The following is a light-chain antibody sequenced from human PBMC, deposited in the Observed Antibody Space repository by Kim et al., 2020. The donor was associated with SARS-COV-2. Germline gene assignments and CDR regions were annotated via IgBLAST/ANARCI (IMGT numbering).Light chain of an antibody. CDR2: DAS. Sequence: DIEMTQSPSTLSLSLGERVTITCRASQSVSSYLAWYQQKPGQAPRLLIYDASTIPTGIPARFSGSGSGTDFTLTISSLQPEDFAVYYCQQRNNWPRTFGEGTKVDIK. J-gene: IGKJ4*01. CDR3: QQRNNWPRT. CDR1: QSVSSY. V-gene: IGKV3-11*01.